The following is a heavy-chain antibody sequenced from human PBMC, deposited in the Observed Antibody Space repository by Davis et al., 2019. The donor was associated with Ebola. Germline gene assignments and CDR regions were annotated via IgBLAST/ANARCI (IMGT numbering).Heavy chain of an antibody. CDR2: INFRGTT. J-gene: IGHJ5*02. V-gene: IGHV4-39*01. D-gene: IGHD4-17*01. CDR3: ARRPTVNWFDP. CDR1: GDSISSNYAY. Sequence: MPSETLSLTCSVSGDSISSNYAYWGWIRQPPGKGLEWMGNINFRGTTYYSPSLKSRTTLSVDTSKNQFSLQLTSVTAADTAIYYCARRPTVNWFDPWGQGTLVTVSS.